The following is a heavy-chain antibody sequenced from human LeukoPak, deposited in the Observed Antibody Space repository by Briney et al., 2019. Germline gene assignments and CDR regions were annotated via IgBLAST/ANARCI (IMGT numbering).Heavy chain of an antibody. CDR3: AKNLRERYSDY. CDR1: GFSVSSNY. Sequence: GGSLRLSCAASGFSVSSNYMSWVRQAPGKGLEWVSVIYSGGYTYYADSVKGRFTISRDNSKNTLYLQMSSLRAEDTAVYYCAKNLRERYSDYWGQGTLVTVSS. J-gene: IGHJ4*02. D-gene: IGHD1-26*01. CDR2: IYSGGYT. V-gene: IGHV3-53*01.